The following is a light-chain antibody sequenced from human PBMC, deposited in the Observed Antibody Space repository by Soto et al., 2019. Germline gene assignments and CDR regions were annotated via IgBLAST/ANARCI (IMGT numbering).Light chain of an antibody. V-gene: IGLV1-40*01. CDR1: SSNIGAGYD. CDR2: GNS. Sequence: QSVLTQPPSVSGAPGQRVTISCTGSSSNIGAGYDVHWYQQLPGTAPKLLIYGNSNRPSGVPDRFSGSKSGTSASLAITGLQAEDEADYYCQSYDSSLSGFDVFGTGTKRTVL. J-gene: IGLJ1*01. CDR3: QSYDSSLSGFDV.